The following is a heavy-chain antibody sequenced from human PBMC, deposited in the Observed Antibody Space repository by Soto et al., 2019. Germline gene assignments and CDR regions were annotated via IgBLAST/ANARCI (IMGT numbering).Heavy chain of an antibody. D-gene: IGHD3-16*01. CDR2: ISYDGSNK. V-gene: IGHV3-30-3*01. CDR1: GFTFSSYA. CDR3: ASSPSFYYYYYMDV. Sequence: GSLRLSCAASGFTFSSYAMHWVRQAPGKGLEWVAVISYDGSNKYYADSVKGRFTISRDNAKNSLYLQMNSLRAEDTAVYYCASSPSFYYYYYMDVWGKGTTVTVSS. J-gene: IGHJ6*03.